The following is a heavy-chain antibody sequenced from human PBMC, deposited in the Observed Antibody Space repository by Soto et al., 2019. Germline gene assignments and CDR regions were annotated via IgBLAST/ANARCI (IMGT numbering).Heavy chain of an antibody. D-gene: IGHD3-10*01. CDR2: IRDRAYSYAT. J-gene: IGHJ4*02. Sequence: EVLLVESGGGMVQPGGSLKLSCAASGFVFKDSSIHWVRQASGKGLEWVGRIRDRAYSYATAYAESVKGRFPISRDDSNNTAYLQMSALKTEDAAIYYCTRLISAAHDYWGQGTLVTVSS. V-gene: IGHV3-73*01. CDR1: GFVFKDSS. CDR3: TRLISAAHDY.